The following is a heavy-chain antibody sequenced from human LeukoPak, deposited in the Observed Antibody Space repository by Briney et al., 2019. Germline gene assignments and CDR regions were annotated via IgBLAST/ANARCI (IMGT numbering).Heavy chain of an antibody. CDR1: GGSFSGYY. CDR2: INHSGST. D-gene: IGHD3-9*01. J-gene: IGHJ3*02. V-gene: IGHV4-34*01. Sequence: SETLSLTCAVYGGSFSGYYWSWIRQPPGKGLEWIGEINHSGSTNYNPSLKSRVTISVDTSKNQFSLKLSSVTAADTAVYYCASASSYDILTGCNDAFDIWGQGTMVTVSS. CDR3: ASASSYDILTGCNDAFDI.